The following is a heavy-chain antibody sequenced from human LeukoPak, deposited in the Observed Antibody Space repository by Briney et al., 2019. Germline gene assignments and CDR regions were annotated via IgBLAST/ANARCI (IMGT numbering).Heavy chain of an antibody. J-gene: IGHJ3*02. D-gene: IGHD2-15*01. CDR3: ATVLRGTKGDAFDI. CDR2: FDPEDGET. V-gene: IGHV1-24*01. CDR1: GYTLTELS. Sequence: ASVKVSCKVSGYTLTELSMHWVRQAPGKGLEWMGGFDPEDGETIYAQKFQGRVTMTEDTSTDTAYMELSSLRSEDTAVYYCATVLRGTKGDAFDIWGQGTMVTVSS.